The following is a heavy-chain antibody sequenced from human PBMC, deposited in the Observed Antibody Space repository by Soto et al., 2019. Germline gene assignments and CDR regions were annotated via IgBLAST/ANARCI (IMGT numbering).Heavy chain of an antibody. Sequence: LRLSCAASGFTFSDYYMSWIRQAPGKGLEWVSYINSSSSYTNYADSVKGRFTISRDNAKNSLYLQMNSLRAEDTAVYYCARIITAAGGRRYFDLWGRGTLVTVSS. J-gene: IGHJ2*01. V-gene: IGHV3-11*03. CDR3: ARIITAAGGRRYFDL. D-gene: IGHD6-13*01. CDR2: INSSSSYT. CDR1: GFTFSDYY.